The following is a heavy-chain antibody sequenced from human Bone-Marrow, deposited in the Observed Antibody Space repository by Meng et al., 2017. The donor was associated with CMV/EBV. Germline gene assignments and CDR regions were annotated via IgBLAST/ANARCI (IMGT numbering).Heavy chain of an antibody. CDR3: ARRSAVAHPFDY. V-gene: IGHV4-61*01. CDR1: GGSVSSGSYY. CDR2: IYYSGST. D-gene: IGHD6-19*01. J-gene: IGHJ4*02. Sequence: SETLSLTCTVSGGSVSSGSYYWSWIRQPPGKGLEWIRYIYYSGSTNYNPSLKSRVTISVDTSKNQFSLKLSSVTAADTAVYYCARRSAVAHPFDYWGQGTRVTGSS.